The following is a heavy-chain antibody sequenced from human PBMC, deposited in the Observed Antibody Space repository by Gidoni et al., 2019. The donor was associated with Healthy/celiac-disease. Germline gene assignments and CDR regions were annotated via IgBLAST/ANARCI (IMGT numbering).Heavy chain of an antibody. V-gene: IGHV3-7*01. CDR1: GFTVSSYW. J-gene: IGHJ4*02. D-gene: IGHD6-13*01. CDR2: IKQDGSEK. Sequence: EVQLVESGGGLVQTGGSRRLSCAASGFTVSSYWMSWVRQAPGKGLGWVANIKQDGSEKYYVDSVKGRFTISRDNAKNSLYLQMNSLRAEDTAVYYCARDVGSAAAGYFDYWGQGTLVTVSS. CDR3: ARDVGSAAAGYFDY.